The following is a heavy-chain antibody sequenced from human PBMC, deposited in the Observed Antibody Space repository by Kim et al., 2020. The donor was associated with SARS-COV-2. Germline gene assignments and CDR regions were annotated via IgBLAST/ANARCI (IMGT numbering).Heavy chain of an antibody. D-gene: IGHD6-19*01. CDR3: ARVDWEAVAGPDY. Sequence: YDHPSLTSRVTMSVDTSEDQLSLKLSSVTAADTAVYYCARVDWEAVAGPDYWGQGTLVTVSS. V-gene: IGHV4-31*02. J-gene: IGHJ4*02.